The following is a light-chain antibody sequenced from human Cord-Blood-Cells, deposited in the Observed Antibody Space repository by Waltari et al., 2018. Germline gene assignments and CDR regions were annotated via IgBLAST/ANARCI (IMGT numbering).Light chain of an antibody. J-gene: IGLJ2*01. Sequence: QPVLTHPLTVSAAPGPQVTISSSGSSSSMPHQYVLGYLQPPGTAPKLLIYENNKRPSGIPDRFSGSKPGTSATLGSTGLQTGDEADYYCGTWDSSLSAEGVVFGGGTKLTVL. V-gene: IGLV1-51*02. CDR3: GTWDSSLSAEGVV. CDR1: SSSMPHQY. CDR2: ENN.